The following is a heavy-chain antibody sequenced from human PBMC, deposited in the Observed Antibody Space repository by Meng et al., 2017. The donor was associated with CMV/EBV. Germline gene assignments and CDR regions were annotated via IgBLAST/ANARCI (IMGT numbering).Heavy chain of an antibody. D-gene: IGHD4-11*01. CDR2: IIPIFGTA. J-gene: IGHJ4*02. CDR3: ARDTHKTTFESDY. V-gene: IGHV1-69*05. Sequence: SVKVSCKASGGTFSSYAISWVRQAPGQGLEWMGGIIPIFGTANYAQKFQGRVTITTDESTSTAYMELSSLRSDDTAVYYCARDTHKTTFESDYWGQGTLVTVSS. CDR1: GGTFSSYA.